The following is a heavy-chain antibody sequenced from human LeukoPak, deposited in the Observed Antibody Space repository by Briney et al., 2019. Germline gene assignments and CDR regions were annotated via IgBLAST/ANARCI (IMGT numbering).Heavy chain of an antibody. CDR2: IRSKTDGGKT. J-gene: IGHJ4*02. Sequence: PGGSLRLSCAASAFTFSKVCMSWVGQAPGKGLEGVGRIRSKTDGGKTDYAAPVKGRFTISRDDSKNTLYLQMDSLKTEDTAVYYCTIPASGYSYGVLDSWGQGALVTVSS. V-gene: IGHV3-15*01. CDR1: AFTFSKVC. CDR3: TIPASGYSYGVLDS. D-gene: IGHD5-18*01.